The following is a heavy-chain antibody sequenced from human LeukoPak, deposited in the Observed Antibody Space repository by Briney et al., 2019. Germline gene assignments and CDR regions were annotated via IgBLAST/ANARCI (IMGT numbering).Heavy chain of an antibody. J-gene: IGHJ4*02. V-gene: IGHV1-8*01. Sequence: ASVKVSCKASGYTFTSYDINWVRQATGQGLEWMGWMNPNSGNTGYAQKFQGRVTMTRNTSISTAYMELSSLRSEDTAVYYCATDYGGNSFADLWGQGTLVTVSS. CDR2: MNPNSGNT. D-gene: IGHD4-23*01. CDR3: ATDYGGNSFADL. CDR1: GYTFTSYD.